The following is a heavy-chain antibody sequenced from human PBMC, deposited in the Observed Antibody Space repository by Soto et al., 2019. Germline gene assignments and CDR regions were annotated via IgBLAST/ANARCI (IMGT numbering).Heavy chain of an antibody. Sequence: TSETLSLTCSIYSGSFSGYYWSWIRQPPGKGLEWIGEISQSGNTNYSPSLKSRVSISIDTSKKQFSLNLASVSAADTAVYYCARAPKVSGSSQTRPDFWGQGTLVTVSS. J-gene: IGHJ4*02. CDR1: SGSFSGYY. D-gene: IGHD6-6*01. CDR3: ARAPKVSGSSQTRPDF. V-gene: IGHV4-34*01. CDR2: ISQSGNT.